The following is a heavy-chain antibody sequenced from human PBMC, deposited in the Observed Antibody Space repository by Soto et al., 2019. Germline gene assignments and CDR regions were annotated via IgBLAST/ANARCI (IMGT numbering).Heavy chain of an antibody. CDR2: INPSDNTT. CDR1: GYTFTSYY. Sequence: QVQLVQSGAEVKKPGASVKVSCKASGYTFTSYYIHWVRQAPGQGLEWMGIINPSDNTTTYAHKFQGRGTMTWDTSTTTVYMELSSLRSDDTAGYYCARDLRYYAAPYNWFDPWGQGTLVTVSS. J-gene: IGHJ5*02. V-gene: IGHV1-46*01. D-gene: IGHD3-10*01. CDR3: ARDLRYYAAPYNWFDP.